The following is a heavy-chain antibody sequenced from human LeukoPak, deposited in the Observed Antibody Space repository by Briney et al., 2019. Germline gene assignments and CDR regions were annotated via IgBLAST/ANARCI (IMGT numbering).Heavy chain of an antibody. CDR3: ARVGSSWYNPYYMDV. CDR1: GFTFSTYG. V-gene: IGHV3-7*01. CDR2: IKQDGSEK. Sequence: GESLRLSCAASGFTFSTYGMNWVRQAPGKGLEWVANIKQDGSEKYYVDSVKGRFTISRDNAKNSLYLQMNSLRAEGTAVYYCARVGSSWYNPYYMDVWGKGTTVTVSS. J-gene: IGHJ6*03. D-gene: IGHD6-13*01.